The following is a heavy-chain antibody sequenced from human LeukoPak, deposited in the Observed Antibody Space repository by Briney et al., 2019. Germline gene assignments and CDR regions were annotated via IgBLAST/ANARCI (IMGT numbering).Heavy chain of an antibody. CDR1: GGSMSSHY. V-gene: IGHV4-59*08. CDR2: IYYSGST. CDR3: AGHTGSGYYDY. J-gene: IGHJ4*02. D-gene: IGHD3-22*01. Sequence: SETLSLTCTVSGGSMSSHYWIWIRQPPGKGLEWIGYIYYSGSTNYNPSLKSRVTISVDTSKNQFSLKLSSVTAADTAVYYCAGHTGSGYYDYWGQGTLVTVSS.